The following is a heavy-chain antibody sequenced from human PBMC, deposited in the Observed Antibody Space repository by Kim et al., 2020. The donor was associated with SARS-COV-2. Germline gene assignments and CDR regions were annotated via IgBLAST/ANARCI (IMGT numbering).Heavy chain of an antibody. V-gene: IGHV2-70*01. CDR1: GVSLSTSGMR. CDR2: IGWDDEK. CDR3: ARIRGRSSGWKVYYYGMDV. J-gene: IGHJ6*02. Sequence: SGPTLVNPTQTLTLTCTFSGVSLSTSGMRVSWIRQPPGKALEWLALIGWDDEKYYSTSLKTRLTISKDTSKNQVVLTMTNMDPVDTATYYCARIRGRSSGWKVYYYGMDVWGQGTTVTVSS. D-gene: IGHD6-19*01.